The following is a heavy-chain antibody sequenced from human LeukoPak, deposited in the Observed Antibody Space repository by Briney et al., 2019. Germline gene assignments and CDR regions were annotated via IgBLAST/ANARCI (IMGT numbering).Heavy chain of an antibody. CDR1: GFTFSGSA. D-gene: IGHD3-3*01. CDR3: ARDYTGFDP. Sequence: GGSLRLSCAASGFTFSGSAMHWVRQASGKGLEWVGRIRSKANSYATAYAASVKGRFTISRDNAKNSLYLQMNSLRAEDTAVYYCARDYTGFDPWGQGTLVTVSS. J-gene: IGHJ5*02. CDR2: IRSKANSYAT. V-gene: IGHV3-73*01.